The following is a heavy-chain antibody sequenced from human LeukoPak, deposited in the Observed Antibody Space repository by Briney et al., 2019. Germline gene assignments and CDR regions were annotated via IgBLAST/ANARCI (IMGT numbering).Heavy chain of an antibody. J-gene: IGHJ6*04. CDR3: ARVPSGSYYDYYYYYGMDV. D-gene: IGHD1-26*01. CDR2: IYYSGST. V-gene: IGHV4-59*01. CDR1: GGSISSYY. Sequence: SETLSLTCTVSGGSISSYYWSWIRQPPGKGLEWIGYIYYSGSTNYNPSLKSRVTISEDTSKNQFSLKLSSVTAADAAVYYCARVPSGSYYDYYYYYGMDVWGKGTTVTVSS.